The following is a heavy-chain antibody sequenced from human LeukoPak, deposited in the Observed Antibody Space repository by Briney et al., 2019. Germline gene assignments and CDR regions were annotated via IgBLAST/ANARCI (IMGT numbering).Heavy chain of an antibody. CDR1: GFTFSSYG. CDR3: AKDAEYCSSTSCSDTPWGEYFQH. D-gene: IGHD2-2*01. Sequence: GGSLILSCAASGFTFSSYGMHWVRQAPGKGLEWVAFIRYDGSNKYYAASVKGRFTISRDNSKNPLYLHMNSLRAEDTAVYYCAKDAEYCSSTSCSDTPWGEYFQHWGQGTLVTVSS. J-gene: IGHJ1*01. V-gene: IGHV3-30*02. CDR2: IRYDGSNK.